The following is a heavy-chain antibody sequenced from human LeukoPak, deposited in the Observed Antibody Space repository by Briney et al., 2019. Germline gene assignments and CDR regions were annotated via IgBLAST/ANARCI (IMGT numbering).Heavy chain of an antibody. D-gene: IGHD3-9*01. CDR2: IYYSGST. V-gene: IGHV4-59*08. CDR3: ARVPLDILTGYYPGDY. J-gene: IGHJ4*02. Sequence: PSETLSLTCTVSGGSISSYYWSWIRQPPGKGLEWIGYIYYSGSTYYNPSLKSRVTISVDTSKNQFSLKLSSVTAADTAVYYCARVPLDILTGYYPGDYWGQGTLVTVSS. CDR1: GGSISSYY.